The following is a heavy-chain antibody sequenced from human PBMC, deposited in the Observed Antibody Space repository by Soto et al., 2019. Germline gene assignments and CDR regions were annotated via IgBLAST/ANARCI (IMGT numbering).Heavy chain of an antibody. Sequence: QVQLVESGGGVVQPGRSLRLSCAASGFTFSSYAMHWVRHALGKGLEWVAVISYDGSNKYYADSVKGRFTISRDNSKNTLYLQMNSLRAEDTDVYYCARVPSSSGRAHFDYWGQGTLVTVSS. CDR1: GFTFSSYA. D-gene: IGHD2-15*01. V-gene: IGHV3-30-3*01. J-gene: IGHJ4*02. CDR2: ISYDGSNK. CDR3: ARVPSSSGRAHFDY.